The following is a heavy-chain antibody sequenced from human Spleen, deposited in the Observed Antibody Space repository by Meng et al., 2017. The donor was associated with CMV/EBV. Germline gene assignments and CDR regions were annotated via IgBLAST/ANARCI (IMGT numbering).Heavy chain of an antibody. V-gene: IGHV1-8*02. CDR3: ARDSTRWAQSIAAEGAFDI. D-gene: IGHD6-13*01. Sequence: ASVKVSCKASGYTFIDHHMHWVRQAPGQGLEWMGWMNPNSGNTGYAQKFQGRVTMTRNTSISTAYMELSSLRSEDTAVYYCARDSTRWAQSIAAEGAFDIWGQGTMVTVSS. CDR1: GYTFIDHH. CDR2: MNPNSGNT. J-gene: IGHJ3*02.